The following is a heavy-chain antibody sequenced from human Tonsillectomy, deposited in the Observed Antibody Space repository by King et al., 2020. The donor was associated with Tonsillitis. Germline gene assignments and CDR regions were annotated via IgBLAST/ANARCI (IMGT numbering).Heavy chain of an antibody. D-gene: IGHD3-22*01. Sequence: ERQLVQSGTEVKKPGESLKISCKGSGYSFTNYWIGWVRQMPGKGLEWMGIIYPGDSDTRYSPSFQGQVTISADKSITTAYLQWSSLRASDTALYYCARRTYFLDTSRWDRSYYFDFWGQGTLVTVSS. CDR3: ARRTYFLDTSRWDRSYYFDF. V-gene: IGHV5-51*03. CDR1: GYSFTNYW. CDR2: IYPGDSDT. J-gene: IGHJ4*02.